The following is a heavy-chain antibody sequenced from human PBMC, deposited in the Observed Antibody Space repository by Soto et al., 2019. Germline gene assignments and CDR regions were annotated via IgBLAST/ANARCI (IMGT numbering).Heavy chain of an antibody. CDR2: ISGSGDTS. J-gene: IGHJ4*02. D-gene: IGHD7-27*01. CDR1: EFTFSSSA. Sequence: EVQLLESGGGLVPPGGSLSLSCADSEFTFSSSAMSWVRQAPGKGLEWVSAISGSGDTSYYADSVKGRFTISRDNSKHTLYLQMNRLRAEDTAIYYCAKDDKTNSWGRKINFWGPGTRVTVSS. V-gene: IGHV3-23*01. CDR3: AKDDKTNSWGRKINF.